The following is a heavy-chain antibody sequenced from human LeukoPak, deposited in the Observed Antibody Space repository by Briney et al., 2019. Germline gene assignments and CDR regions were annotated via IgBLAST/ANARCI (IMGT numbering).Heavy chain of an antibody. Sequence: GGSLRLSCAASGFTFSSYAMHWVRQAPGKGLEWVAVISYDGSNKHYADSVKGRFTISRDNSKSTLYLQMNSLRAEDTAVYYCARDGHYGLEDPYFDYWGQGTLVTVSS. CDR2: ISYDGSNK. V-gene: IGHV3-30*04. D-gene: IGHD4-17*01. CDR3: ARDGHYGLEDPYFDY. J-gene: IGHJ4*02. CDR1: GFTFSSYA.